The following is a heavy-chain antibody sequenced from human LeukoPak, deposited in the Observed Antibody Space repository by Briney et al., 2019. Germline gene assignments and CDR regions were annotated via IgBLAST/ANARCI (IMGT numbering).Heavy chain of an antibody. D-gene: IGHD3-22*01. Sequence: PSETLSLTCTVSGGSISSYYWSWIRQPPGKGLEWIGYIYYSGSTNYNPSLKSRVTISVDTSKNQFSLKLSSVTAADTAVYYCARTTYYYDSSGYYSYYYYYYMDVWGKGTTVTISS. CDR1: GGSISSYY. V-gene: IGHV4-59*01. CDR3: ARTTYYYDSSGYYSYYYYYYMDV. CDR2: IYYSGST. J-gene: IGHJ6*03.